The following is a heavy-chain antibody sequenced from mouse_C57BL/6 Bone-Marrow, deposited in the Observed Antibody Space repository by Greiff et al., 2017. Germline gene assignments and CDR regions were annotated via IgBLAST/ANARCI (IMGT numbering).Heavy chain of an antibody. J-gene: IGHJ4*01. CDR2: IWSGGST. D-gene: IGHD4-1*01. Sequence: QVQLQQSGPGLVQPSQSLSITCTVSGFSLTSYGVHWVRQSPGKGLEWLGVIWSGGSTDYNAAFISRLGISKDNSKSQVVFKMNSLQADDTAIYYCARNSLSWDYAMDYWGQGTSVTVSS. CDR1: GFSLTSYG. CDR3: ARNSLSWDYAMDY. V-gene: IGHV2-2*01.